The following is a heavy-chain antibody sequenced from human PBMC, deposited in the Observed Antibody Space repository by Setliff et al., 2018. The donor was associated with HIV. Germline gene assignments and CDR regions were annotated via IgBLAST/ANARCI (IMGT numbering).Heavy chain of an antibody. CDR3: AKGPRGRGLSYYFDY. V-gene: IGHV4-34*01. Sequence: SETLSLTCAVYGGSFSVSYWSWIRQAPGKGLELIGEINHSGITHFNPSLDTRVTMFADTSKNQFSLRLSPVTAADTATYYCAKGPRGRGLSYYFDYWAQGSQVTVSS. CDR1: GGSFSVSY. D-gene: IGHD3-22*01. J-gene: IGHJ4*02. CDR2: INHSGIT.